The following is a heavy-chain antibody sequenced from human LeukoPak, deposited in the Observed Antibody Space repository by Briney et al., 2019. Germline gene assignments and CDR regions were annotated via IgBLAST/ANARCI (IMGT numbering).Heavy chain of an antibody. CDR2: INPSGGST. J-gene: IGHJ4*02. CDR3: ARGRDYVWGSYRRTYYFDY. V-gene: IGHV1-46*01. Sequence: GASVKVSCKASGYTFTSYYMHWVRQAPGQGLEWMGIINPSGGSTSYAQKFQGRVTMTRDTSTSTVYMELSSLRSEGTAVYYCARGRDYVWGSYRRTYYFDYWGQGTLVTVSS. D-gene: IGHD3-16*02. CDR1: GYTFTSYY.